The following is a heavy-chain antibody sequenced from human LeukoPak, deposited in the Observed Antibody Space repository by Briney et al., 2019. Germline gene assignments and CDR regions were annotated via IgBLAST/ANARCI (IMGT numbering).Heavy chain of an antibody. CDR2: IYSGGST. V-gene: IGHV3-66*01. Sequence: GGSLRLSCAASGFTVSSNYMSWDRQAPGKGLEWVSVIYSGGSTYYADSVKGRFTISRDNSKNTLYLQMNSLRAEDTAVYYCARDPYYGSGFDYWGQGTLVTVSS. D-gene: IGHD3-10*01. CDR3: ARDPYYGSGFDY. CDR1: GFTVSSNY. J-gene: IGHJ4*02.